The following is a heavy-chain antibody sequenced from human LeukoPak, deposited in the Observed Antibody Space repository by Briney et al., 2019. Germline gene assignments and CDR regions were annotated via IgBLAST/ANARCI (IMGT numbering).Heavy chain of an antibody. CDR2: ISSSSSYI. D-gene: IGHD3-10*01. CDR3: ARASYYGSGSYYKWGYFDY. J-gene: IGHJ4*02. V-gene: IGHV3-21*04. CDR1: GFTFSSYS. Sequence: GGSLRLSCAASGFTFSSYSMNWVRQAPGKGLEWVSSISSSSSYIYYADSVKGRFTISRDNSKNTLYLQMNSLRAEDTAVYYCARASYYGSGSYYKWGYFDYWGQGTLVTVSS.